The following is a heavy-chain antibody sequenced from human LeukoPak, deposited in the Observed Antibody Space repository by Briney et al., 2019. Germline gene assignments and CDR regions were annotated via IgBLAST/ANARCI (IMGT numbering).Heavy chain of an antibody. J-gene: IGHJ4*02. CDR1: GGSFSGYY. V-gene: IGHV4-34*01. Sequence: PSETLSLTCAVYGGSFSGYYWSWIRQPPGKGLEWIGEINHSGSTNYNPSLKSRVTISVDTSKNQFSLKLSSVTAADTAVYYCARPRRNNYGGYGGDYWGQGTLVTVSS. D-gene: IGHD4-17*01. CDR3: ARPRRNNYGGYGGDY. CDR2: INHSGST.